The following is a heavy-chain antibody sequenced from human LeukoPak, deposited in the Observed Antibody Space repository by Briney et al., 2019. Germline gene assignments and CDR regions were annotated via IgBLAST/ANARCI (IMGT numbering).Heavy chain of an antibody. V-gene: IGHV1-18*01. CDR1: GYTFSTYG. J-gene: IGHJ4*02. CDR2: ISTYNGNT. Sequence: ASVKVSCKASGYTFSTYGITWVRQAPGQGLEWMGWISTYNGNTNYAQKLQGRVTMTTDTSTSTAHMELRSLRSDDTAVYYCARGVYCDFWGQGTLVTVSS. CDR3: ARGVYCDF.